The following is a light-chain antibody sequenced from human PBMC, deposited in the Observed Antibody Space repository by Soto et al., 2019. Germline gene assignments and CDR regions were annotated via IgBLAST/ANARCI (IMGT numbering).Light chain of an antibody. CDR1: QSVSTTY. CDR3: QQYNSYSWT. Sequence: EIVLTQSPGTLSLSPGDRATLSCRASQSVSTTYLAWYQQKFGQAPRLLVYGASSRATGIPDRFSGSGSGTEFTLTISSLQPDDFATYYCQQYNSYSWTFGQGTKV. J-gene: IGKJ1*01. V-gene: IGKV3-20*01. CDR2: GAS.